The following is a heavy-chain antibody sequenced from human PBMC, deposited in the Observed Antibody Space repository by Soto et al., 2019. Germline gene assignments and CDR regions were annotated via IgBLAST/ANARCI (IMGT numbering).Heavy chain of an antibody. J-gene: IGHJ6*02. Sequence: QVQLVQSGAEVKKPGSSVKVSCKASGGTFGSYAITWVRRAPGQGPEWLGGIIPILNSPAYAQKFQARVVINADDITNTAYMELNSLRFDDTAVYYCAREAPYCTSATCPKFYDRDVWGQGTTVTVAS. CDR1: GGTFGSYA. V-gene: IGHV1-69*01. CDR2: IIPILNSP. D-gene: IGHD2-2*01. CDR3: AREAPYCTSATCPKFYDRDV.